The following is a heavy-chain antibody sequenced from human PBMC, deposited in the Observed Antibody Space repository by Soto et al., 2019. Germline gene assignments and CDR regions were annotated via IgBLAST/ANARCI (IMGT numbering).Heavy chain of an antibody. CDR1: GFTFSSYS. Sequence: GESLKISCAASGFTFSSYSMNWVRQAPGKGLEWVSYISSSSSTIYYADSVKGRFTISRDNAKNSLYLQMNSLRDEDTAVYYCARDSPDYDILTGYHDTRAFDIWGQGTMVTVSS. V-gene: IGHV3-48*02. J-gene: IGHJ3*02. CDR3: ARDSPDYDILTGYHDTRAFDI. D-gene: IGHD3-9*01. CDR2: ISSSSSTI.